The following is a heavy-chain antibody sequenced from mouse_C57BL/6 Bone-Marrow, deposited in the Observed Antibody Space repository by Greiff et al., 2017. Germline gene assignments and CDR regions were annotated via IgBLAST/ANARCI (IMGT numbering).Heavy chain of an antibody. J-gene: IGHJ3*01. CDR1: GYTFTSYW. V-gene: IGHV1-69*01. CDR2: IDPSDSYT. CDR3: AREVGGGFAY. Sequence: VQLQQPGAELVMPGASVKLSCKASGYTFTSYWMHWVKQRPGQGLEWIGEIDPSDSYTNYTQKFKGKSTLTVDKSSSTAYMQLSSLTSEDAAVYYCAREVGGGFAYWGQGTLVTVSA. D-gene: IGHD1-1*02.